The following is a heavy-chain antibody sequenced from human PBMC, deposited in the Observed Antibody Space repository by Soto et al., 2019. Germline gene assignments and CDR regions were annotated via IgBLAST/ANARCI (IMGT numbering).Heavy chain of an antibody. Sequence: GGSLRLSCAASGFTFSSYSMNWVRQAPGKGLVWVSRINSDGSSTSYADSVKGRFTISRDNAKNTLYLQMNSLRAEDTAVYYRAKPERGDSSGWYLQGGYYYGMDVWGQGTTVTVSS. CDR2: INSDGSST. V-gene: IGHV3-74*01. J-gene: IGHJ6*02. CDR1: GFTFSSYS. CDR3: AKPERGDSSGWYLQGGYYYGMDV. D-gene: IGHD6-19*01.